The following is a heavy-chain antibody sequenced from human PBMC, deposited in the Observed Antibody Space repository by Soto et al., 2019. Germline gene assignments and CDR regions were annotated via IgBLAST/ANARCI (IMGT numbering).Heavy chain of an antibody. CDR1: GDAISNYY. CDR2: VHESGSA. V-gene: IGHV4-59*03. J-gene: IGHJ4*02. D-gene: IGHD1-20*01. Sequence: LQESGPRLVMPSETLSLNCSVSGDAISNYYWSWIRQTQGRGVEWIGCVHESGSADYNPSLIGRVIISLHTSKTQFSLSLRSATAADTATYYCARGTRALITSFFAYWGQGIPVTVSS. CDR3: ARGTRALITSFFAY.